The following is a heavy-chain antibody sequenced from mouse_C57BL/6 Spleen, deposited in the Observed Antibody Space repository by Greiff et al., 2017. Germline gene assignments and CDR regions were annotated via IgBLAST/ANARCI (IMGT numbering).Heavy chain of an antibody. V-gene: IGHV10-1*01. CDR1: GFSFNTYA. Sequence: EVQGVESGGGLVQPKGSLKLSCAASGFSFNTYAMNWVRQAPGKGLEWVARIRSKSNNYATYYADSVKDRFTISRDDSESMLYLQMNNLKTEDTAMYYCVSNYVDYAMDYWGQGTSVTVSS. J-gene: IGHJ4*01. CDR3: VSNYVDYAMDY. D-gene: IGHD2-1*01. CDR2: IRSKSNNYAT.